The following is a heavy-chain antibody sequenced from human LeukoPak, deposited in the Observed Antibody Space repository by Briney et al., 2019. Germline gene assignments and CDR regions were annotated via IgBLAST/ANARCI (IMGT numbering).Heavy chain of an antibody. CDR3: ARGSVVVVAATPYYYYGMDV. D-gene: IGHD2-15*01. CDR1: GGSISSGGYY. Sequence: PSETLSLTCTVSGGSISSGGYYWSWIRQHPGKGLEWIGYIYYSGSTYYNPSLKSRVTISVDTSKNQFSLKLSSVTAADTAVYYCARGSVVVVAATPYYYYGMDVWGQGTTVTVSS. J-gene: IGHJ6*02. CDR2: IYYSGST. V-gene: IGHV4-31*03.